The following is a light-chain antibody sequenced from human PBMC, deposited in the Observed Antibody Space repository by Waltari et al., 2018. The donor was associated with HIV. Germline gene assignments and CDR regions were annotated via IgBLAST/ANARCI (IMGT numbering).Light chain of an antibody. CDR2: SNS. Sequence: QSVLTQPPSASGTPGPRVTISCSGSNSNIATNTVNWYQPLPGTAPKLLIYSNSRRPSGVPDRFSGSKSGTSASLAISGLQSEDEADYYCAAWDDSLNAVFGGGTKLTVL. CDR1: NSNIATNT. CDR3: AAWDDSLNAV. V-gene: IGLV1-44*01. J-gene: IGLJ2*01.